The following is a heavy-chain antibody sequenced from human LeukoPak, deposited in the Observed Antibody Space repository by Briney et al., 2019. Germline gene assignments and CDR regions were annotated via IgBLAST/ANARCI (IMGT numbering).Heavy chain of an antibody. CDR3: ARVYRDGFFDI. Sequence: SETLSLTCTVSGGSLSSSYWSWIRQPPGKGLNWIGYIYYSGTTSYNPSLKSRVSISVDTSKNQFSLKLSSVTAADTAVYYCARVYRDGFFDIWGQGTMVTVSS. D-gene: IGHD5-24*01. J-gene: IGHJ3*02. CDR1: GGSLSSSY. CDR2: IYYSGTT. V-gene: IGHV4-59*01.